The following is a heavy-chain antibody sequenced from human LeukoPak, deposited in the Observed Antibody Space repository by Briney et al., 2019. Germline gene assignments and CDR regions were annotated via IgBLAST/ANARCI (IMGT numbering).Heavy chain of an antibody. Sequence: HAGGSLRLSCAASGFTFSSYAMSWVRQAPGKGLEWVSAISGSGGSTYYADSVKGRFTISRDNSKNTLYLQMNSLRAEDTAVYYCAKVVSSSWNYYYGMDVWGQGTTVTVSS. D-gene: IGHD6-13*01. J-gene: IGHJ6*02. V-gene: IGHV3-23*01. CDR2: ISGSGGST. CDR3: AKVVSSSWNYYYGMDV. CDR1: GFTFSSYA.